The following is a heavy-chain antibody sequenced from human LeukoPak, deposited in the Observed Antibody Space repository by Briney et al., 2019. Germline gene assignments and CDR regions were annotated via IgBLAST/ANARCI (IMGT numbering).Heavy chain of an antibody. CDR2: IYYSGST. V-gene: IGHV4-59*01. CDR1: GGSISSYY. Sequence: PSETLSLTCTVSGGSISSYYWNWIRQPPGQGLEWIGYIYYSGSTNHNPSLKSRATISVDTSKNQFSLKLSSVTAADTAVYYCARLNVDTTMAHDYWGQGTLVTVSS. D-gene: IGHD5-18*01. CDR3: ARLNVDTTMAHDY. J-gene: IGHJ4*02.